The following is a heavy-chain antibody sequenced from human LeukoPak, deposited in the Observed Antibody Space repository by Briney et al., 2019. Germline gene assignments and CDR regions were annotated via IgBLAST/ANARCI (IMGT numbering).Heavy chain of an antibody. CDR1: GGSFSGYY. CDR3: ARPYYDFWSGYEDYMDV. V-gene: IGHV4-34*01. CDR2: INHSGST. J-gene: IGHJ6*03. Sequence: SETLSLTCAVYGGSFSGYYWSWIRQPPGKGLEWIGEINHSGSTNYNPSLKSRVTISVDTSKNQFSLKLSSVTAADTAVYYCARPYYDFWSGYEDYMDVWGKGTTVTVSS. D-gene: IGHD3-3*01.